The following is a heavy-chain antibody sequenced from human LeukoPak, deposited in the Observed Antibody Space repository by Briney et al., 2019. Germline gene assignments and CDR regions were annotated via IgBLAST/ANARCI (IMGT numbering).Heavy chain of an antibody. V-gene: IGHV3-7*03. J-gene: IGHJ4*02. D-gene: IGHD6-19*01. Sequence: GGSLRLSCAASGFIFSNYWMSWVRQAPGKGLEWVANIKQDGSEKYYVDSVKGRLTISRDNAKNSLYLQMNSLRAEDTAVYYCARVRAGTGLFDYWGQGTLVTVSS. CDR1: GFIFSNYW. CDR2: IKQDGSEK. CDR3: ARVRAGTGLFDY.